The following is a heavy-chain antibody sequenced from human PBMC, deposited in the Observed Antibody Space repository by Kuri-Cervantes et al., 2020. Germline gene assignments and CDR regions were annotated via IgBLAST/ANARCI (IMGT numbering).Heavy chain of an antibody. CDR2: ISWNSGSI. J-gene: IGHJ4*02. D-gene: IGHD4-17*01. CDR1: GFTFDDYA. V-gene: IGHV3-9*01. Sequence: SLKISCAASGFTFDDYAMHWVRQAPGKGLEWVPGISWNSGSIGYADSVKGRFTISRDNAKNSLYLQMNSLRAEDTAVYYCAKDRGLDITAVTTPDYWGQGTLVTVSS. CDR3: AKDRGLDITAVTTPDY.